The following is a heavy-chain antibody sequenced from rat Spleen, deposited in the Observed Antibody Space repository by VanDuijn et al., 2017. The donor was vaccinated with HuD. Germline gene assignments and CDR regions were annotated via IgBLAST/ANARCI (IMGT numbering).Heavy chain of an antibody. Sequence: EVQLVESGGGLVQPGGSLKLSCVASGFTFNNYWMTWIRQAPGKGLEWVASITNASGRTYYPDSVKGRFTISRDTARNTLYLQMNSPTSEDTATYYCTRDHSGYWYFDFWGPGTMVTVSS. J-gene: IGHJ1*01. CDR1: GFTFNNYW. CDR3: TRDHSGYWYFDF. D-gene: IGHD4-3*01. CDR2: ITNASGRT. V-gene: IGHV5-31*01.